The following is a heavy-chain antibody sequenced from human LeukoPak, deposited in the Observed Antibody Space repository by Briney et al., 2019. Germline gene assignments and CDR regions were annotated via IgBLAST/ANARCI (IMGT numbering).Heavy chain of an antibody. D-gene: IGHD3-10*01. V-gene: IGHV4-59*01. CDR1: GCSTSGNY. J-gene: IGHJ4*02. CDR2: VYYDGVA. Sequence: SETLSLTCTVSGCSTSGNYWGWIRQPPGKGLESIGYVYYDGVARYNPSLESRVIISIDKSKNQMFLKVTSVTAADTAVYYCARGEGTMVRGVGPFDSWSQGTLVTVSS. CDR3: ARGEGTMVRGVGPFDS.